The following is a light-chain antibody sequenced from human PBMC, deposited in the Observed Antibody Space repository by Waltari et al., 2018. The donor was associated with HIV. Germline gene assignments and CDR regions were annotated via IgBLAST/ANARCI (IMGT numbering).Light chain of an antibody. J-gene: IGLJ3*02. CDR2: GNY. V-gene: IGLV1-44*01. Sequence: QPVVPQPPSVSGTPGHTVPTSCSGTTSNIGIKTLHWYQHPPGTAPKRLIYGNYQRPSGVPDRFSASKSGTSASLAISGLQSEDEADYYCASWDASLNGWVFGGGTKLTVL. CDR1: TSNIGIKT. CDR3: ASWDASLNGWV.